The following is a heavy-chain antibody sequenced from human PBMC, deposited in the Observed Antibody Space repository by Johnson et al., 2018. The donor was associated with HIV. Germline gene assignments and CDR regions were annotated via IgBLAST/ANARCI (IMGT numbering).Heavy chain of an antibody. CDR2: IGTAGDT. CDR3: ARGGVYYDKSFDI. Sequence: VQLVESGGGVVRPGGSLRLSCEASGFTFDDYGMSWVRQAPGQGLEWVSAIGTAGDTYYPGSVKGRFTISRENAKNSLYLQMNSLRAGDTAVYYCARGGVYYDKSFDIWGQGTMVTVSS. V-gene: IGHV3-13*01. CDR1: GFTFDDYG. J-gene: IGHJ3*02. D-gene: IGHD3-22*01.